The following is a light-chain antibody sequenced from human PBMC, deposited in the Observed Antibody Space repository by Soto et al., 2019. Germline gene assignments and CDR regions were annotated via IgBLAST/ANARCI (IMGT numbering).Light chain of an antibody. CDR3: EQYSRSPIT. CDR2: GPS. J-gene: IGKJ5*01. V-gene: IGKV3-20*01. Sequence: EIVLTQSPGTLSLSPGERATLSCRASQSVSSNYLAWYQQKPGEAPRLLIYGPSSRATGIPDRFSGSGSRTNFTLTISRLEPEDFAVYYCEQYSRSPITFGQGKRLEIK. CDR1: QSVSSNY.